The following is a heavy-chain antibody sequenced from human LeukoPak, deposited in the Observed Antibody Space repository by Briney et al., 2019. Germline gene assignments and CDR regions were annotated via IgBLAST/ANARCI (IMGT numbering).Heavy chain of an antibody. CDR3: ARGNRDLMSGGSLDY. V-gene: IGHV1-18*01. J-gene: IGHJ4*02. CDR1: GYTFTSYG. Sequence: ASVKVSCKASGYTFTSYGISWVRQAPGQGLEWMGWISAYNGNTNCTQKVQGRVTMTADTSTSTAYMELRSLRSDDTAVYYCARGNRDLMSGGSLDYWGQGTLVTVSS. D-gene: IGHD2-15*01. CDR2: ISAYNGNT.